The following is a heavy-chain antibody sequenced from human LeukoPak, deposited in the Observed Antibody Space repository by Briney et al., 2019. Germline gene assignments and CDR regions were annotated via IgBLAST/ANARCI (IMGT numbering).Heavy chain of an antibody. J-gene: IGHJ4*02. Sequence: GGSLRLSCAASGFIFRDHEMNWVRQAPGKGLEWVSDISSSGSTIYYADSVKGRFTSSRDNAKTSLYLEMNSLRAEDTAVYYCARDSKGYSGYDLGGGLDYWGQGTLVIVSS. V-gene: IGHV3-48*03. CDR2: ISSSGSTI. D-gene: IGHD5-12*01. CDR1: GFIFRDHE. CDR3: ARDSKGYSGYDLGGGLDY.